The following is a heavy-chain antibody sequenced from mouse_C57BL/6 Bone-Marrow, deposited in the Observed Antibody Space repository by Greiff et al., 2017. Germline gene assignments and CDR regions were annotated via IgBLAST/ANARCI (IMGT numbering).Heavy chain of an antibody. J-gene: IGHJ3*01. CDR1: GYTFPDYE. D-gene: IGHD1-1*01. CDR2: IDPETGGT. V-gene: IGHV1-15*01. CDR3: TRYGSSPFAY. Sequence: QVQLQQSGAELVRPGASVTLSCKASGYTFPDYEMHWVKQTPVHGLEWIGAIDPETGGTAYNQKFKGKAILTADKSSSTAYMELRSLTSEDSAVDYCTRYGSSPFAYWGQGTLVTVAA.